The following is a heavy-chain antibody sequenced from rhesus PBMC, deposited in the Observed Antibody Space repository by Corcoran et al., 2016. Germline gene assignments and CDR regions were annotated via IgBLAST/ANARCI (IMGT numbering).Heavy chain of an antibody. V-gene: IGHV4S19*01. Sequence: QVQLQESGPGLVKPSATLSLTCAVSGGSISSSNWWSWIRQPPGKGLGWVGYISGSSGSTYYNPSLKSRVTISKDTSKNQFSLKLSSVTAADTAVYYCARERYAGIAAAGMGVYFDYWGQGVLVTVSS. D-gene: IGHD6-25*01. J-gene: IGHJ4*01. CDR1: GGSISSSNW. CDR3: ARERYAGIAAAGMGVYFDY. CDR2: ISGSSGST.